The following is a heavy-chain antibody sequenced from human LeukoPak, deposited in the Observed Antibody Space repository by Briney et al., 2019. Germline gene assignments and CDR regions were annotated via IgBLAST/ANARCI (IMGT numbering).Heavy chain of an antibody. D-gene: IGHD2-15*01. J-gene: IGHJ5*02. CDR3: ARRTLSLVARFDP. CDR1: GGSISSSY. Sequence: SETLSLTCTVSGGSISSSYWSWIRQPPGKGLEWIGYISYIGSTNYNPSLKSRVTISVDTSKNQFSLKLSSVTAADTAVYYCARRTLSLVARFDPWGQGTLVTVSS. CDR2: ISYIGST. V-gene: IGHV4-59*12.